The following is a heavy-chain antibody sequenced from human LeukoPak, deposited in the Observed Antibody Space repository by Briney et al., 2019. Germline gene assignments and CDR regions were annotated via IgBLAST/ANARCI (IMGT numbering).Heavy chain of an antibody. CDR1: GGTFISYA. V-gene: IGHV1-69*01. Sequence: SVKVSCKASGGTFISYAISWVRQAPGQGLEWMGGIIPIFGTASYAQKFQGRVTITADESTSTAYMELSSLRAEDTAVYYCARVVCSGGSCYSGHGDYFDYWGQGTLVTVSS. CDR3: ARVVCSGGSCYSGHGDYFDY. CDR2: IIPIFGTA. D-gene: IGHD2-15*01. J-gene: IGHJ4*02.